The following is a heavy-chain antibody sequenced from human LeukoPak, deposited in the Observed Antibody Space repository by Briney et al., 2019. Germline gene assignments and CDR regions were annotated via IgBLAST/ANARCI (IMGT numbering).Heavy chain of an antibody. CDR2: ISSSGSTI. CDR3: ARASAATSLWFDP. D-gene: IGHD2-15*01. Sequence: GGSLRLSCAASGFTFSSYEMNWVRQAPGKGLEWVSYISSSGSTIYYADSVKGRSTISRDNAKNSLYLQMNSLRAEDTAVYYCARASAATSLWFDPWGQGTLVTVSS. V-gene: IGHV3-48*03. CDR1: GFTFSSYE. J-gene: IGHJ5*02.